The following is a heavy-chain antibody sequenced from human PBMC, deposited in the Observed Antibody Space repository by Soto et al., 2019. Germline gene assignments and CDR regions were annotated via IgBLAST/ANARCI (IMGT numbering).Heavy chain of an antibody. D-gene: IGHD3-3*01. J-gene: IGHJ6*02. CDR3: ARERIPITSFGVVTPPGGYYGMDV. V-gene: IGHV1-2*04. CDR1: GYTFTGYY. CDR2: INPNSGGT. Sequence: GASVKVSCKASGYTFTGYYMHWVRQAPGQGLEWMGWINPNSGGTNYAKKFQGWVTMTRDTSISTAYMELSRLRSDDTAVYYCARERIPITSFGVVTPPGGYYGMDVWGQGTTVTGS.